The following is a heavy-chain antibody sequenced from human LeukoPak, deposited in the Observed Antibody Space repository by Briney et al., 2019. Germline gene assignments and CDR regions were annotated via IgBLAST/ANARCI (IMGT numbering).Heavy chain of an antibody. Sequence: GASVKVSCKASGYTFTGYYMHWVRQAPGQGLEWMGWINPNSGGTNYAQKFQGRVTMTRDTSISTAYMELSRLRSDDTAVYYCARDRVGATTLGALTFDPWGQGTLVTVSS. J-gene: IGHJ5*02. CDR3: ARDRVGATTLGALTFDP. CDR2: INPNSGGT. V-gene: IGHV1-2*02. CDR1: GYTFTGYY. D-gene: IGHD1-26*01.